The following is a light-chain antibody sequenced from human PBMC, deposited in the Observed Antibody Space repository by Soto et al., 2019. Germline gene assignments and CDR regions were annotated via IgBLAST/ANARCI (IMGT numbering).Light chain of an antibody. CDR3: QQSYSTLFA. CDR2: AAS. V-gene: IGKV1-39*01. J-gene: IGKJ3*01. CDR1: QHINTY. Sequence: DIQMTQSPSSLSASIGDRVTITCRANQHINTYLNWYQQKPGKAPKLLIYAASSLQSGVPSRFSGSGSGTDFTLTISSLQPEDFATYYCQQSYSTLFAFGPGTKVDV.